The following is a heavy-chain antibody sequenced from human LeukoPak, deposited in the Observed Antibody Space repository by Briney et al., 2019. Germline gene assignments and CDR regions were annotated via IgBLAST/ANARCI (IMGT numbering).Heavy chain of an antibody. CDR2: ISSTSNYI. V-gene: IGHV3-21*01. CDR3: ARGVRDGYCSSTSCYFY. Sequence: GGSLRLSCAASGFTFSSYSMNWARQAPGKGLEWVSSISSTSNYIYYADSVKGRFTISRDNAKNSLYLQMNSLRAEDTAVYYCARGVRDGYCSSTSCYFYWGQGALFSASS. CDR1: GFTFSSYS. J-gene: IGHJ4*02. D-gene: IGHD2-2*03.